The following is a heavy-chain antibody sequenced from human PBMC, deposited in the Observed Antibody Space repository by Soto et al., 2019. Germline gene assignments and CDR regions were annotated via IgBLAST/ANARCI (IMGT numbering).Heavy chain of an antibody. V-gene: IGHV3-23*01. J-gene: IGHJ5*02. Sequence: SLRLSCAASGFTFSSYAMSWVRQAPGKGLEWVSAISGSGGSTYYADSVKGRFTISSDNSKNTLYLQMNSLGAEDTAVYYCAKGTLRYSSSWYVGWFDPWGQGTLVTVSS. CDR2: ISGSGGST. D-gene: IGHD6-13*01. CDR3: AKGTLRYSSSWYVGWFDP. CDR1: GFTFSSYA.